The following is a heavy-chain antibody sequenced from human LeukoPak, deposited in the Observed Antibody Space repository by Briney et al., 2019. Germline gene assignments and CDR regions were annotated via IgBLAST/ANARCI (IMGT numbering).Heavy chain of an antibody. D-gene: IGHD4-17*01. CDR3: ARADNGDYFDY. CDR1: GFTVSSNY. Sequence: TGGSLRLSCAASGFTVSSNYMSWVRQAPGKGLEWVSMIYSGACTYYADSVKGRFTISRNNSKNTLYVKMNSLRDDDTAVYYCARADNGDYFDYWGEGTLVSVSS. V-gene: IGHV3-66*01. J-gene: IGHJ4*02. CDR2: IYSGACT.